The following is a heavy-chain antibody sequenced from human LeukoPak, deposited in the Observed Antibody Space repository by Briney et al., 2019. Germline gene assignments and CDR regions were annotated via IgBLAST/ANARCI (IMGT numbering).Heavy chain of an antibody. Sequence: ASVKVSCKASGYTFTSYGISWVRQAPGQGPEWIGWISTYNSKTHYAKKFQDRVTMTTDTSTNTAYMELRSLRSDDTAVYYCATAPNDFWSGYYYYYMDVWGKGTTVTVSS. D-gene: IGHD3-3*01. CDR3: ATAPNDFWSGYYYYYMDV. V-gene: IGHV1-18*01. J-gene: IGHJ6*03. CDR2: ISTYNSKT. CDR1: GYTFTSYG.